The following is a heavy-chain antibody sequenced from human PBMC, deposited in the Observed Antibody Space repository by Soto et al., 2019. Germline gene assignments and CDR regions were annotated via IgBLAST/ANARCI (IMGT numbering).Heavy chain of an antibody. CDR3: ARRYSSSFDY. J-gene: IGHJ4*02. V-gene: IGHV4-59*08. Sequence: SETLSLTCTVSGGSISSYYSSWIRQPPGKGLEWIGYIYYSGSTNYNPSLKSRVTISVDTSKNQFSLKLSSVTAADTAVYYCARRYSSSFDYWGQGTLVTVSS. CDR2: IYYSGST. CDR1: GGSISSYY. D-gene: IGHD6-13*01.